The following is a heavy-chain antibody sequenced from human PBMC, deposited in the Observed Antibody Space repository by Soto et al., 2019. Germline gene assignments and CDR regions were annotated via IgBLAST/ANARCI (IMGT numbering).Heavy chain of an antibody. CDR2: ISGSGGST. Sequence: PGGSLRLSCATSGFNFDDYAVTWVRQAPGKGLEWVSTISGSGGSTYYAASVKGRFTISRDNSKNTLYLQMNSLRAEDTAVYYCAKENGYSSSWFEFDYWGQGTLVTVSS. D-gene: IGHD6-13*01. CDR3: AKENGYSSSWFEFDY. J-gene: IGHJ4*02. CDR1: GFNFDDYA. V-gene: IGHV3-23*01.